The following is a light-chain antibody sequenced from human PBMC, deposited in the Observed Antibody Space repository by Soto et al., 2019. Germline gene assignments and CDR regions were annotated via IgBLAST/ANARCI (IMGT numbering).Light chain of an antibody. Sequence: PGERVTLSCRASQSVSSSYLTWYQQKPGQAPRLLIYGASTRATGIPARFSGSGSGTDFTLTISSLEPEDFAVYYCQQRSNWPPFFTFGPGTKVDIK. CDR3: QQRSNWPPFFT. V-gene: IGKV3D-20*02. CDR1: QSVSSSY. CDR2: GAS. J-gene: IGKJ3*01.